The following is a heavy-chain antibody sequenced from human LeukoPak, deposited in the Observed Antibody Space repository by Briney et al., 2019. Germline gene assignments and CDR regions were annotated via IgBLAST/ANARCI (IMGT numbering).Heavy chain of an antibody. CDR1: GYTFRSSG. V-gene: IGHV1-69*06. CDR3: ARSYGDYLLSQKNWFDP. CDR2: IIPIFGST. J-gene: IGHJ5*02. Sequence: GASVKVSCKTSGYTFRSSGISWVRQAPGRGLEWMGGIIPIFGSTNNAQKFQGRVTITADKSTNTAYLELSSLRSEDTAVYYCARSYGDYLLSQKNWFDPWGQGTLVTVSS. D-gene: IGHD4-17*01.